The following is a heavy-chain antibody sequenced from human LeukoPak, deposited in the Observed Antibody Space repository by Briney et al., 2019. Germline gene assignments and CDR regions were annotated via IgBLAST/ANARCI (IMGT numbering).Heavy chain of an antibody. V-gene: IGHV4-59*01. J-gene: IGHJ6*03. Sequence: SETLSLTCTVSGGSISSYYWSWIWQPPGKGLEWIGYIYYSGSTNYNPSLKSRVTISVDTSKNQFSLKLSSVTAADTAVYYCARGVDRSYMDVWGKGTTVTVSS. CDR2: IYYSGST. CDR3: ARGVDRSYMDV. D-gene: IGHD3-16*02. CDR1: GGSISSYY.